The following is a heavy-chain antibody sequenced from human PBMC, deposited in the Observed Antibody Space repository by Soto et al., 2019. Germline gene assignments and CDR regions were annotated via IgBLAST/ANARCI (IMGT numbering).Heavy chain of an antibody. Sequence: ASVKVSCKVSGYTLTELSIHWVRQAPGKGLEWMGGFDPEDGETIYAQKFQGRVTITRDTSASTAYMELSSLRSEDTAVYYCARVSGWYYFDYWGQGTLVTVSS. V-gene: IGHV1-24*01. D-gene: IGHD6-19*01. CDR1: GYTLTELS. J-gene: IGHJ4*02. CDR2: FDPEDGET. CDR3: ARVSGWYYFDY.